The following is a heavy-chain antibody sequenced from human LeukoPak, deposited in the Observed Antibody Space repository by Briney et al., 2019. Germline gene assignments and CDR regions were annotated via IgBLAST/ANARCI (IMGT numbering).Heavy chain of an antibody. J-gene: IGHJ6*02. D-gene: IGHD4-23*01. Sequence: GESPKISCKGSGYSFTSYWIGWVRQMPGKGLEWMGIIYPGDSDTRYSPSFQGQATISADKSISTAYLQWSSLKASDTAMYYCARLYGGPPSYYYGMDVWGQGTTVTVSS. CDR1: GYSFTSYW. CDR3: ARLYGGPPSYYYGMDV. CDR2: IYPGDSDT. V-gene: IGHV5-51*01.